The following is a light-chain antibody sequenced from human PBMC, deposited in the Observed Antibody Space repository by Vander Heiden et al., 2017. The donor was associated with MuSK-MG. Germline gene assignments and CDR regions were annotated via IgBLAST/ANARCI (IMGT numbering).Light chain of an antibody. Sequence: EIVLTQSPVTLSLSPGERATLSCRASQSVRSSLAWYQQKPGQAPRLLIYDASNRATGIPARFSGSGSGTDFTLTISSLEPEDFAVYYCQQRSNWPPLTFGGGTKVEIK. V-gene: IGKV3-11*01. CDR3: QQRSNWPPLT. J-gene: IGKJ4*01. CDR2: DAS. CDR1: QSVRSS.